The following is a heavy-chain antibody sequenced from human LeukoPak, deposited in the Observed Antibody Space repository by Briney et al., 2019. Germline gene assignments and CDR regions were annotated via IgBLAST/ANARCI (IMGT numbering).Heavy chain of an antibody. CDR2: IYSGGST. Sequence: GGSLRLSCAASGFTVSSNYMSWVRQAPGKGLEWVSVIYSGGSTYYADSVKGRFTISRDNSKNTLYLQMNSLIAEDTAVYYCARDPCSSGSSSPCGMDVWGQGTTVTVSS. V-gene: IGHV3-66*01. CDR1: GFTVSSNY. J-gene: IGHJ6*02. CDR3: ARDPCSSGSSSPCGMDV. D-gene: IGHD6-13*01.